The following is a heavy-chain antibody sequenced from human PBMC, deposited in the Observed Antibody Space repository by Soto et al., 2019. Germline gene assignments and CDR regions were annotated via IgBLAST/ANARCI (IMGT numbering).Heavy chain of an antibody. CDR1: GFTFSSYG. CDR2: IWYDGSNK. CDR3: ARDAAYYGGNSEPLGY. J-gene: IGHJ4*02. V-gene: IGHV3-33*01. D-gene: IGHD4-17*01. Sequence: QVQLVESGGDVVQPGRSLRLSCAASGFTFSSYGMHWVRQAPGKGLEWVAVIWYDGSNKYYADSVKGRFTISRDNSKNTLYLQMNSLRAEDTAVYYCARDAAYYGGNSEPLGYWGQGTLVTVSS.